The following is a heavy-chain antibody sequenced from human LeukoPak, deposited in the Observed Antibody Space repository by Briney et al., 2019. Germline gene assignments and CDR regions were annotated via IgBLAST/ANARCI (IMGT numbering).Heavy chain of an antibody. Sequence: ASVKVSCKASGYTFTGYYMHWVRQAPGQGLEWMGWINPNSGGTNYAQKFQGRVTMTRDTSISTAYMELSRLRSDDTAVYYCARVRAVAGDGFDYWGQGTLVTVSS. V-gene: IGHV1-2*02. D-gene: IGHD6-19*01. CDR2: INPNSGGT. J-gene: IGHJ4*02. CDR3: ARVRAVAGDGFDY. CDR1: GYTFTGYY.